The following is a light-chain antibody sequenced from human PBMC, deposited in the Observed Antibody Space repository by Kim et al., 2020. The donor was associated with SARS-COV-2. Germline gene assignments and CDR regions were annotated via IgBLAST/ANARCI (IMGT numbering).Light chain of an antibody. CDR1: QSLLYSSNNKDC. CDR2: WAS. J-gene: IGKJ2*01. CDR3: QQCSNTPFT. Sequence: RATINCKSTQSLLYSSNNKDCLAWYQQKPGQPPKLLIYWASTRESGVPDRFSGSGSGTDFTLTISSLQAEDVAVYYCQQCSNTPFTFGQGTKLEI. V-gene: IGKV4-1*01.